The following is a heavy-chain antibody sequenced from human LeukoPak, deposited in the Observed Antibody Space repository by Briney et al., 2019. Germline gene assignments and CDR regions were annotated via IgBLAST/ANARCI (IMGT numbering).Heavy chain of an antibody. Sequence: PSETLSLTCTVSGGSISSYYWSWIRQPPGKGLEWIGYIYYSGSTNYNPSLKSRVTISVDTSKNQFSLKLSSVTAADTAVYYCARKGGDYGGNSEWYFDLWGRGTLVTVSS. CDR2: IYYSGST. CDR1: GGSISSYY. V-gene: IGHV4-59*08. D-gene: IGHD4-17*01. J-gene: IGHJ2*01. CDR3: ARKGGDYGGNSEWYFDL.